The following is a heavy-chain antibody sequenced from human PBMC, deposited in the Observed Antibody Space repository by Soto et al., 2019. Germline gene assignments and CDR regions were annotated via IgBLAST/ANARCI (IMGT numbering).Heavy chain of an antibody. D-gene: IGHD1-26*01. CDR3: ARDYGGSLDY. V-gene: IGHV4-59*01. CDR1: GGSISSYY. Sequence: SETLSLTCTVSGGSISSYYWSWIRQPPGKGLKWIGYIYYSGSTNYNPSLKSRVTISVDTSKNQFSLKLSSVTTADTAVYYCARDYGGSLDYWGQGTLVTVSS. J-gene: IGHJ4*02. CDR2: IYYSGST.